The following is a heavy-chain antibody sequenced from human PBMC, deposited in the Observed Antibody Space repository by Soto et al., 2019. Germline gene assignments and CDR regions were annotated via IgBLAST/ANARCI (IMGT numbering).Heavy chain of an antibody. V-gene: IGHV4-34*01. J-gene: IGHJ6*02. CDR2: INHSGST. D-gene: IGHD6-19*01. Sequence: SETLSLTCAVYGGSFSGYYWSWIRQPPGKGLEWIGEINHSGSTNYNPSLKSRVTISVDTSKNQFSLKLSSVTAADTAVYYCARDLEGSRLGGMDVWGQGTTVTVS. CDR1: GGSFSGYY. CDR3: ARDLEGSRLGGMDV.